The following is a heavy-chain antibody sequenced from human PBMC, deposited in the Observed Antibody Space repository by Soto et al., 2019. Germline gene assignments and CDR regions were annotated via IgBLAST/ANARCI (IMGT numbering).Heavy chain of an antibody. J-gene: IGHJ4*01. CDR2: ISYDGSNK. CDR3: AKGSYTGMYSDFDY. V-gene: IGHV3-30*18. D-gene: IGHD1-26*01. Sequence: QVQLVQSGGGVVQPGRSLRLSCTASGFTFSIYDMHWVRQAPGKGLEWVALISYDGSNKSYRDSVKGRFTISRDNSRNTLYLQMNSLRAEDTAVYYCAKGSYTGMYSDFDYWGQGTLVTVSS. CDR1: GFTFSIYD.